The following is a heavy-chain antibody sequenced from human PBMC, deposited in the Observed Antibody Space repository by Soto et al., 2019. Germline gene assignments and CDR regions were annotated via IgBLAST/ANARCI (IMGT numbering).Heavy chain of an antibody. V-gene: IGHV3-23*01. D-gene: IGHD3-22*01. CDR2: ISGSGGST. CDR3: AKATYYYDSSGYYYFDY. J-gene: IGHJ4*02. Sequence: GGSLRLSCAASGFTFSSYAMSWVRQAPGKGLGWVSAISGSGGSTYYADSVKGRFTISRDNSKNTLYLQMNSLRAEDTAVYYCAKATYYYDSSGYYYFDYWGQGTLVTVSS. CDR1: GFTFSSYA.